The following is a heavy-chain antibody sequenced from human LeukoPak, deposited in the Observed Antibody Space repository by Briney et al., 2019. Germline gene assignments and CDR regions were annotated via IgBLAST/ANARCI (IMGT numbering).Heavy chain of an antibody. Sequence: GGSLRLSCAASGFTFSSYAMSWVRQAPGKGLEWVSAISGSGGSTYYADSVTGRFTISRDNSQNTLYLEMTSLRAEDTAVYYCAKLGVAARPVRGFWGQGTLVTVSS. CDR3: AKLGVAARPVRGF. J-gene: IGHJ4*02. D-gene: IGHD6-6*01. CDR2: ISGSGGST. V-gene: IGHV3-23*01. CDR1: GFTFSSYA.